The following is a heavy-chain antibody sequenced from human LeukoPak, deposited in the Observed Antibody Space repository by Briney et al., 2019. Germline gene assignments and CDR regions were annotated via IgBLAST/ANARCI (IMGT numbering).Heavy chain of an antibody. V-gene: IGHV4-59*01. D-gene: IGHD3-9*01. Sequence: PSETLSLTCTVSGGSISSYYWSWIRQPPGKVLEWIGYIYYSGSTNYNPSLKSRVTISVDTSKNQFSLKLSSVTAADTAVYYCARLSPTYYDILTGRDAFDIWGQGTMVTVSS. CDR2: IYYSGST. CDR3: ARLSPTYYDILTGRDAFDI. CDR1: GGSISSYY. J-gene: IGHJ3*02.